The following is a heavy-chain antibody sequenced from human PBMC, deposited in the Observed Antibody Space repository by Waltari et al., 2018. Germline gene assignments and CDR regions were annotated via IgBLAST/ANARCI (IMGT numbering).Heavy chain of an antibody. CDR2: IEHSGST. Sequence: QVQLQDSGPGLVKPSGTLSLTCAVSVGSISSSNWWSWVRQPQGKGLEWIGEIEHSGSTNYNPSLKSRVTISVDKAKNQFSLKLSSVTAADTAVYYCARGEGEDTDHRAFDYWGQGTLVTVSS. CDR3: ARGEGEDTDHRAFDY. V-gene: IGHV4-4*02. CDR1: VGSISSSNW. D-gene: IGHD3-16*01. J-gene: IGHJ4*02.